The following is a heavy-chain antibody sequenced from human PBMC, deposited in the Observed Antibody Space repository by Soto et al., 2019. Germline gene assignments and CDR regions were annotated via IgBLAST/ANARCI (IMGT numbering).Heavy chain of an antibody. V-gene: IGHV3-23*01. CDR1: GFTFSSYA. CDR2: ISGSGGST. D-gene: IGHD1-26*01. CDR3: AKDRGMTSGIFDY. Sequence: EVPLLESGGGLVQPGGSLRLSCAASGFTFSSYAMSWVRQAPGKGLEWVSAISGSGGSTYYADSVKGRFTISRDNSKNTLYLQMNSLRAEDTAVYYCAKDRGMTSGIFDYWGQGTLVTVSS. J-gene: IGHJ4*02.